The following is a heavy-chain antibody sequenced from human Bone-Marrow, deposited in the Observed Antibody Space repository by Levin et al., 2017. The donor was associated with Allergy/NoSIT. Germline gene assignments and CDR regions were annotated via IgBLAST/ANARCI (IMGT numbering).Heavy chain of an antibody. D-gene: IGHD6-13*01. Sequence: ASVKVSCTVSGYTFIDYYMHWVRQAPGQGLEWMGWINPKRGDANTAQKFEGRVVLTRDTSISTAYMEVRRLRSDDKARYCCAGGGTSSNDYWGQGTLVTVSS. CDR1: GYTFIDYY. V-gene: IGHV1-2*02. J-gene: IGHJ4*02. CDR2: INPKRGDA. CDR3: AGGGTSSNDY.